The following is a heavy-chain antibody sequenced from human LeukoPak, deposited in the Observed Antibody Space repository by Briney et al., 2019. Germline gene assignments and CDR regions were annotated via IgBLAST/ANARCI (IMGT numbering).Heavy chain of an antibody. V-gene: IGHV1-2*02. CDR2: IDPNSGGT. CDR1: GYTFTGSY. J-gene: IGHJ3*02. D-gene: IGHD3-10*01. CDR3: AREYSMDYFRGPFDAFDI. Sequence: GASVKVSCKASGYTFTGSYMHWVRQAPGQGLEWMGWIDPNSGGTNYAQKFEGRVTMNGDTSISTAYMDLSRLRSDDTAVYYCAREYSMDYFRGPFDAFDIWGQGTMVTVSS.